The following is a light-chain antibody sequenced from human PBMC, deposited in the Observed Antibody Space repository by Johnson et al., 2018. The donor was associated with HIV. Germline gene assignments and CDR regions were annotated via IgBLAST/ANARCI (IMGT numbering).Light chain of an antibody. CDR2: DNN. Sequence: QSVLTQPPSVSAAPGQKVTISCSGSSSNIGNNYVSWYQQLPGTAPKLLIYDNNKRPSGIPDRFSGSKSGTSATLGITGLQTGDEADYYCGTWDISLNAYVFGAATKVAVL. J-gene: IGLJ1*01. CDR1: SSNIGNNY. CDR3: GTWDISLNAYV. V-gene: IGLV1-51*01.